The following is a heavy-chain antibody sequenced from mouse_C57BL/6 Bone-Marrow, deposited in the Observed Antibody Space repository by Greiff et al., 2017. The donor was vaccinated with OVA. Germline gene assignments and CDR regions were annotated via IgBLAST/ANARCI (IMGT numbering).Heavy chain of an antibody. CDR1: GFTFSDYG. J-gene: IGHJ4*01. V-gene: IGHV5-17*01. CDR3: ARLDGSLYYYAMDY. D-gene: IGHD6-5*01. CDR2: ISSGSSTI. Sequence: EVQLVESGGGLVKPGGSLKLSCAASGFTFSDYGMHWVRQAPEKGLEWVAYISSGSSTIYYADTVKGRFTISRDNAKNTLFLQMTSLRSEDMAMYYCARLDGSLYYYAMDYWGQGTSVTVSS.